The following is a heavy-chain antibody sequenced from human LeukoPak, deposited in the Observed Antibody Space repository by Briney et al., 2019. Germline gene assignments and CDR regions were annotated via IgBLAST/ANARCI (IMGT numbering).Heavy chain of an antibody. D-gene: IGHD5-12*01. Sequence: ASVKVSCKASGYTFTSYGISWVRQAPGQGLEWMGWISAYNGNTNYAQKLQGRVTMTTDTSTSTAYMELRSLRSDDTAVYYCARDQEWLPQWYSDLWGRGTLVTVSS. CDR2: ISAYNGNT. J-gene: IGHJ2*01. CDR3: ARDQEWLPQWYSDL. V-gene: IGHV1-18*01. CDR1: GYTFTSYG.